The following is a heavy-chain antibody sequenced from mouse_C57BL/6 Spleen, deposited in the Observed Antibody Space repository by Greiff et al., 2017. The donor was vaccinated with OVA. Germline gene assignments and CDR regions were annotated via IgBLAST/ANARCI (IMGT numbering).Heavy chain of an antibody. CDR3: TNYGSSYWYFDV. Sequence: VKLMESGAELVRPGASVTLSCKASGYTFTDYEMHWVKQTPVHGLEWIGAIDPETGGTAYNQKFKGKAILTADKSSSTAYMELRSLTSEDSAVYYCTNYGSSYWYFDVWGTGTTVTVSS. CDR1: GYTFTDYE. V-gene: IGHV1-15*01. J-gene: IGHJ1*03. D-gene: IGHD1-1*01. CDR2: IDPETGGT.